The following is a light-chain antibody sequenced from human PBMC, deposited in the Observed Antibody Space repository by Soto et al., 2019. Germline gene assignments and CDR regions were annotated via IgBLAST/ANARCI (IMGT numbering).Light chain of an antibody. CDR2: GAS. Sequence: EIVLTQSPGTLSLSPGERATLSCRASQSVSSNYLAWYQQKPGQAPRLLIYGASTRAPSIPARFSGSGSGTDFTLTISSLEPEDFAVYYCQQSHNWPRTFGQGTKVDIK. CDR3: QQSHNWPRT. CDR1: QSVSSNY. V-gene: IGKV3D-20*02. J-gene: IGKJ1*01.